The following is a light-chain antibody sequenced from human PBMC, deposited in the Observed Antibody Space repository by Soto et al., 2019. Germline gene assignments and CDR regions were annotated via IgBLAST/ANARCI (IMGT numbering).Light chain of an antibody. V-gene: IGLV1-40*01. Sequence: QSVLTQPPSVNGAPGQRVTISCTGSSSNIGAGYDVHWYQQLPGTAPKLLIYGNSNRPSGVPDRFSGSKSGTSASLAITGLQAEDEADYYCQSYDSSLSAFYVFGTGTKVTVL. CDR2: GNS. CDR1: SSNIGAGYD. CDR3: QSYDSSLSAFYV. J-gene: IGLJ1*01.